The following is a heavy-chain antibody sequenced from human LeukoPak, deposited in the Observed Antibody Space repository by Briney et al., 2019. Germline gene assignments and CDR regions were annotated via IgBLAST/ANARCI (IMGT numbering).Heavy chain of an antibody. V-gene: IGHV1-24*01. Sequence: ASVNVSFKGSGYSLTELSMDGVRQAPGKGFEWMGCFDPEDGETIYTQRFQGRVTMTDATSTDTAYMELSSLRSEDTAVYYCAIDLFNYWGQGTLVTVSS. CDR2: FDPEDGET. J-gene: IGHJ4*02. CDR3: AIDLFNY. CDR1: GYSLTELS.